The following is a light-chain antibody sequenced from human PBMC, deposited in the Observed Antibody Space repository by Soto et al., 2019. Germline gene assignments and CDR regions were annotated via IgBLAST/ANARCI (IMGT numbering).Light chain of an antibody. CDR2: AAX. V-gene: IGKV3-20*01. CDR1: QSVSSSY. CDR3: LKFGSSSRSP. J-gene: IGKJ4*01. Sequence: IGVKHWAATLSVTLKESATLSCRASQSVSSSYLAAYKQKPGQAPRLLXXAAXTRATGILDRFSGSGSGKDFTLTLGRLDPEDFAVYYCLKFGSSSRSPFGAGTMAEIK.